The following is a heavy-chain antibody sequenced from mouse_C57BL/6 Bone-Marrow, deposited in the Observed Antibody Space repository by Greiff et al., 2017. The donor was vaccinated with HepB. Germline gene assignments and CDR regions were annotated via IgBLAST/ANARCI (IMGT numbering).Heavy chain of an antibody. CDR2: INPSTGGT. Sequence: VQLKQSGPELVKPGASVKISCKASGYSFTGYYMNWVKQSPEKSLEWIGEINPSTGGTTYNQKFKAKATLTVDKSSSTAYMQLKSLTSEDSAVYYCARSLYYGNYYFDYWGQGTTLTVSS. J-gene: IGHJ2*01. V-gene: IGHV1-42*01. D-gene: IGHD2-1*01. CDR3: ARSLYYGNYYFDY. CDR1: GYSFTGYY.